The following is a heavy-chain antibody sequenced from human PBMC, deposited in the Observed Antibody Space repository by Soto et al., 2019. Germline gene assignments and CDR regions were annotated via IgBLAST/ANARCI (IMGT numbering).Heavy chain of an antibody. V-gene: IGHV3-23*01. CDR1: GFTFSSYA. CDR3: ENDGKHSNYVPRRGYNWFDH. Sequence: EVQLLESGGGLVQPGGSLRLSCAASGFTFSSYAMSWVRQAPGKGLEWVSAISGSGGSTYYADSVKGRFTISRDNSKNTLYLQMNSLRAEDTAVYYCENDGKHSNYVPRRGYNWFDHWGQGTLVTVSS. J-gene: IGHJ5*02. CDR2: ISGSGGST. D-gene: IGHD4-4*01.